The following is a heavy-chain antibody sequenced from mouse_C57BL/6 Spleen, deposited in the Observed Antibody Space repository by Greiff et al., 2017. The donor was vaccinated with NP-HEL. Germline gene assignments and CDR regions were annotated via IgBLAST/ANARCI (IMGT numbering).Heavy chain of an antibody. CDR2: IDPETGGT. Sequence: QVQLQQSGAELVRPGASVTLSCKASGYTFTDYEMHWVKQTPVHGLEWIGAIDPETGGTAYNQKFKGKAILTADKSSSTAYMELRSLTSEDSAVYYCTRSRSNAMDYWGQGTSVTVSS. J-gene: IGHJ4*01. CDR3: TRSRSNAMDY. D-gene: IGHD5-1*01. CDR1: GYTFTDYE. V-gene: IGHV1-15*01.